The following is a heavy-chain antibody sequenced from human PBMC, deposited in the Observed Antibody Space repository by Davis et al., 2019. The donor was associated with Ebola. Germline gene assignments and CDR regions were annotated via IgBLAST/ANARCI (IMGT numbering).Heavy chain of an antibody. J-gene: IGHJ6*02. Sequence: GESLKISCAASGFTFSSYAMHWVRQAPGKGLEWVAVISYDGSNKYYADSMKGRFTISRDNSKNTLYLQMNSLRAEDTAVYYCARDGGSSLLRFLERLPSGYYGMDVWGQGTTVTVSS. D-gene: IGHD3-3*01. CDR1: GFTFSSYA. CDR3: ARDGGSSLLRFLERLPSGYYGMDV. V-gene: IGHV3-30-3*01. CDR2: ISYDGSNK.